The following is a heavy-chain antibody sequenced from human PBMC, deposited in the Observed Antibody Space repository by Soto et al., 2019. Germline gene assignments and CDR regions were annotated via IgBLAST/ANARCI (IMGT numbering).Heavy chain of an antibody. D-gene: IGHD4-17*01. CDR3: ARDRYGDYDGMDV. CDR2: VYHSGST. J-gene: IGHJ6*02. V-gene: IGHV4-4*02. CDR1: GGSISSSNW. Sequence: QVQLQESGPGLVKPSGTLSLTCAVSGGSISSSNWWRWVRQPPGKGLEWIGEVYHSGSTNYSPSLKSRVTISVDKSKNQFSQKLSSVTAADTAVYYCARDRYGDYDGMDVWGQGTTVTVSS.